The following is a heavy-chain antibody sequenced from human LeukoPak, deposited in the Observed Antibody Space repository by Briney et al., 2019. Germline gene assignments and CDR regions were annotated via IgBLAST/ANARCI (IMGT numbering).Heavy chain of an antibody. Sequence: TGGSLRLSCEASGFSSSIYTMNWVRQAPGKGLEWVSATSSSDAGTYHAASVRGRFTISRDNSKNTLYLQMSSLRAEDAAVYYCARAPVTSCRGVYCYPFDYWGQGTLVTVSS. CDR3: ARAPVTSCRGVYCYPFDY. D-gene: IGHD2-15*01. CDR2: TSSSDAGT. J-gene: IGHJ4*02. V-gene: IGHV3-23*01. CDR1: GFSSSIYT.